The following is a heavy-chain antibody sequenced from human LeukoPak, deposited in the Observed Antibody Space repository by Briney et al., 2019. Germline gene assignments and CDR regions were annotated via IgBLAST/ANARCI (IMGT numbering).Heavy chain of an antibody. D-gene: IGHD6-19*01. CDR3: ASSIAVAGQFDY. J-gene: IGHJ4*02. CDR1: GLTFSNYA. CDR2: IYSGGST. Sequence: GGSLRLSCAASGLTFSNYAMNWVRQAPGKGLEWVSVIYSGGSTYYADSVKGRFTISRDNSKNTLYLQMNSLRAEDTAVYYCASSIAVAGQFDYWGQGTLVTVSS. V-gene: IGHV3-53*01.